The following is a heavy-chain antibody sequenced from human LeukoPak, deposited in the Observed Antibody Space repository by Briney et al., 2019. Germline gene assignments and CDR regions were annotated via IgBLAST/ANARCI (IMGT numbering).Heavy chain of an antibody. J-gene: IGHJ4*02. CDR3: ASLNNDYLFDFEN. V-gene: IGHV4-39*07. Sequence: SETLSLTCTVSGGSMSRYYWSWIRQPPGKGLEWIGSIYFSGNTYYNPSLKSRVTISVDTSENHFSLRLSSVTAADTAVYYCASLNNDYLFDFENWGQGTLVTVSS. CDR2: IYFSGNT. CDR1: GGSMSRYY. D-gene: IGHD4-11*01.